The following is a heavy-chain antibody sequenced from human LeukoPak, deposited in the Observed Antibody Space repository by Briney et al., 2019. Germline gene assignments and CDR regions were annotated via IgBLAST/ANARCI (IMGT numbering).Heavy chain of an antibody. J-gene: IGHJ4*02. Sequence: ASVKVSCKASGYTFSSYGISWVRQAPGQGLEWMGSISPYTGDTKYAERLQDRVIMTTDTSTRTAYMELRSLTSDDTAVFYCARGQYDSVWGSYRPYFDFWGQGTLVTVSS. D-gene: IGHD3-16*02. CDR3: ARGQYDSVWGSYRPYFDF. CDR1: GYTFSSYG. CDR2: ISPYTGDT. V-gene: IGHV1-18*04.